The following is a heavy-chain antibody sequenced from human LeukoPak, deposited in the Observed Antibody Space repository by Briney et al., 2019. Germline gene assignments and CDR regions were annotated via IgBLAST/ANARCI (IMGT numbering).Heavy chain of an antibody. D-gene: IGHD3-22*01. J-gene: IGHJ4*02. Sequence: GASVKVSCKASGYTFTDYYIHWVRQAPGDGLEWMGWVNPHSGGTNFAQRFRGRVTLTRDTSVTTAYMELNRLESDDTAIYYCARTDNKYDSRLLFNWGQGTQIIVSS. CDR2: VNPHSGGT. CDR1: GYTFTDYY. CDR3: ARTDNKYDSRLLFN. V-gene: IGHV1-2*02.